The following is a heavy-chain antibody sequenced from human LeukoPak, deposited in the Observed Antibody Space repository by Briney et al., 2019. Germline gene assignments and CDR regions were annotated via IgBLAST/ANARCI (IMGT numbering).Heavy chain of an antibody. V-gene: IGHV3-20*04. CDR3: ARYFYYYDSSGYYGRYFDY. J-gene: IGHJ4*02. CDR2: INWNGGST. CDR1: GFTFDDYG. D-gene: IGHD3-22*01. Sequence: GGSLRLSWAASGFTFDDYGMSWVRQAPGKGLEWVSGINWNGGSTGCADSVKGRFTITRDNAKNSVYLQMNSLRAEDTALYYCARYFYYYDSSGYYGRYFDYWGQGTLVTVSS.